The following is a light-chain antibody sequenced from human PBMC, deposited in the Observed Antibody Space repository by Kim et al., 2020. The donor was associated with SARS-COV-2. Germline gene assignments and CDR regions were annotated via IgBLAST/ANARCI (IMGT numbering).Light chain of an antibody. CDR1: QGISTA. Sequence: SASVGDRVTITCRASQGISTALAWYQKKPGKAPKLLIYDAASSESGVPSRCSGSGSGTDFTLTISSLQPEDFGTYFCQQFNNLITFGQGTRLEIK. CDR3: QQFNNLIT. CDR2: DAA. J-gene: IGKJ5*01. V-gene: IGKV1D-13*01.